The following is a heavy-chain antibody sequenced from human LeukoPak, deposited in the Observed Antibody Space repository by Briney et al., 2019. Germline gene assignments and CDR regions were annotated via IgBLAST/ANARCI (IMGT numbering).Heavy chain of an antibody. J-gene: IGHJ6*02. D-gene: IGHD6-6*01. CDR1: GYTFTGYY. CDR3: ARVSPRIAARAYYYYGMDV. CDR2: INPNSGGT. V-gene: IGHV1-2*02. Sequence: ASVKVSCKASGYTFTGYYMHWVRRAPGQGLEWMGWINPNSGGTNYAQKFQGRVTMTRDTSIGTAYMELSRLRSDDTAVYYCARVSPRIAARAYYYYGMDVWGQGTTVTVSS.